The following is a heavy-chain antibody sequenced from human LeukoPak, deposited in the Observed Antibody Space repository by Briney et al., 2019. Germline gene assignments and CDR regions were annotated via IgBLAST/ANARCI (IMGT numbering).Heavy chain of an antibody. D-gene: IGHD3-10*01. J-gene: IGHJ4*02. CDR1: GFTFSRYD. Sequence: GGSLRLSCAASGFTFSRYDMYWVRQPTGKGLEWVSTIGTAGDTYYPGPVKGRFTISRENAKNSLYLQMNSLRVGDTAVYYCARAYYGSRSLDYWGQGTLVTVSS. V-gene: IGHV3-13*04. CDR2: IGTAGDT. CDR3: ARAYYGSRSLDY.